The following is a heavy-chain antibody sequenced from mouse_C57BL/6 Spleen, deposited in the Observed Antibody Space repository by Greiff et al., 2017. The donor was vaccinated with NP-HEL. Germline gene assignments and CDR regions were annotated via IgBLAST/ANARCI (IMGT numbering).Heavy chain of an antibody. CDR1: GFTFSSYT. CDR2: ISGGGGNT. J-gene: IGHJ2*01. D-gene: IGHD1-1*01. Sequence: EVHLVESGGGLVKPGGSLKLSCAASGFTFSSYTMSWVRQTPEKRLEWVATISGGGGNTYYPDSVKGRFTISRDNAKNTLYLQMSSLRSEDTALYYCATHYYGSSADYWGQGTTLTVSS. V-gene: IGHV5-9*01. CDR3: ATHYYGSSADY.